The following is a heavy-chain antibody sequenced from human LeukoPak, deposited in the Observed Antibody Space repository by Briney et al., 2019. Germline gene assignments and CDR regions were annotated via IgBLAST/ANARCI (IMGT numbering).Heavy chain of an antibody. V-gene: IGHV3-48*01. CDR1: GLTFSSYS. Sequence: PGGSLRLSCAASGLTFSSYSMNWVRQAPGKGLEWVSYISSSSSTIYYADSVKGRFTISRDNAKNSLYLQMNSLRAEDTAVYYCARDGIGIIRYCSSTSCYYYYMDVWDKGTTVTVSS. CDR2: ISSSSSTI. D-gene: IGHD2-2*01. J-gene: IGHJ6*03. CDR3: ARDGIGIIRYCSSTSCYYYYMDV.